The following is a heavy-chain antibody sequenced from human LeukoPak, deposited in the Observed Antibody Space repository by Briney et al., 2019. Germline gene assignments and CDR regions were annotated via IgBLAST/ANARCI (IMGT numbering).Heavy chain of an antibody. D-gene: IGHD6-6*01. Sequence: ASETLSLTCTVSGYSISTGYYWDWIRQPPGKGLEWIGTFYHGGSTYYNPSLKSRVTISVDTSKNQFSRNLTSVTAADTAVYYCARAMSIAARPQTIFDYWGQGTLVTVSS. CDR2: FYHGGST. CDR1: GYSISTGYY. CDR3: ARAMSIAARPQTIFDY. V-gene: IGHV4-38-2*02. J-gene: IGHJ4*02.